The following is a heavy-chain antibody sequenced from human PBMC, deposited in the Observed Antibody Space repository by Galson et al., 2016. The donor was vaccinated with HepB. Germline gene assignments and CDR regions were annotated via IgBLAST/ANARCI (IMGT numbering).Heavy chain of an antibody. CDR3: ARRGSGWSLFDH. CDR1: GYSFSSHW. Sequence: QSGAEVKRPGDSLKISCTGSGYSFSSHWIGWVRQMPGKGLEWVGNIYPGDSDTRYSPSFQGQVTISADKSRTTAYLQWNSLKASDSAIYYCARRGSGWSLFDHWGQGSLVTGAS. V-gene: IGHV5-51*01. D-gene: IGHD6-19*01. CDR2: IYPGDSDT. J-gene: IGHJ4*02.